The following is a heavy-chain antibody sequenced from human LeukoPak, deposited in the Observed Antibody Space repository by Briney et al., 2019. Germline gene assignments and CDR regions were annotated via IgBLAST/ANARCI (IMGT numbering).Heavy chain of an antibody. V-gene: IGHV4-38-2*02. Sequence: SETLSLTCTVSGYSISSGYYWGWVRQPPGKGLEWIGRIYTSGSTNYNPSLKSRVTMSVDTSKNQFSLKLSSVTAADTAVYYCARDISAAGRDYYYYYMDVWGKGTTVTISS. CDR2: IYTSGST. J-gene: IGHJ6*03. CDR1: GYSISSGYY. D-gene: IGHD6-13*01. CDR3: ARDISAAGRDYYYYYMDV.